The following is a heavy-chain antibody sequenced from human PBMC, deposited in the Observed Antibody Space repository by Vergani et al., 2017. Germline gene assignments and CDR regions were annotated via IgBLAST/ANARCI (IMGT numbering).Heavy chain of an antibody. CDR3: ASLCRTPGGSCYYWFDP. CDR1: GYTFTSYA. V-gene: IGHV1-3*04. D-gene: IGHD2-15*01. CDR2: INTGNGNT. J-gene: IGHJ5*02. Sequence: QVQLVQSGAEVKKPGASVKVSCKASGYTFTSYAMHWVRQAPGQRLEWMGWINTGNGNTKYSQKFQGRVTITRDTSASTAYMELSSLRSEDTAVYYCASLCRTPGGSCYYWFDPWGQGTLVTVSS.